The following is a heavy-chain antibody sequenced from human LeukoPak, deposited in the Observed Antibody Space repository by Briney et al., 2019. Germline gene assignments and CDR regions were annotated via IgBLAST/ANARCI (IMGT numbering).Heavy chain of an antibody. Sequence: ASVKVSCKASGGTFSSYAISWVRQAPGQGLEWMGGIIPIFGTANYAQKFQGRVTITADKSTSTAYMELSSLRSEDTAVYYCALYYNWNYDQYNWFDPWGQGTLVTVSS. V-gene: IGHV1-69*06. CDR2: IIPIFGTA. CDR3: ALYYNWNYDQYNWFDP. CDR1: GGTFSSYA. D-gene: IGHD1-7*01. J-gene: IGHJ5*02.